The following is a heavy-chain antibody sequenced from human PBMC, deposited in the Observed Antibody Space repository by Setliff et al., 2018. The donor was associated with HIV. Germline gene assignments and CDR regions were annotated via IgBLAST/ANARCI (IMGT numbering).Heavy chain of an antibody. CDR1: GASLSTDKYY. D-gene: IGHD2-8*01. CDR2: IYYSCDT. Sequence: SETLSLTCNVSGASLSTDKYYWAWTRQTPGKTLDWLATIYYSCDTYYNPSLKCRVFISIDAPKNQLSLRLNSVTAADTAMYYCARHKGILKNFEWVPKYFKYWGQGILVTVSS. CDR3: ARHKGILKNFEWVPKYFKY. J-gene: IGHJ4*01. V-gene: IGHV4-39*01.